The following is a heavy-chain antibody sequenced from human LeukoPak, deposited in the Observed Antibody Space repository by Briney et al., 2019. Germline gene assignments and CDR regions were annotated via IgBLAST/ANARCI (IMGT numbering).Heavy chain of an antibody. J-gene: IGHJ4*02. V-gene: IGHV4-34*01. D-gene: IGHD3-10*01. CDR3: ARGRWFGESNFDY. CDR2: INHSGST. Sequence: PSETLSLTCAVYGGSFSGYYWSWIRQPPGKGLEWIGEINHSGSTNYNPSLKSRVTISVDTSKNQFSLKLSSVTAADTAVYYCARGRWFGESNFDYWGQGTLVTVSS. CDR1: GGSFSGYY.